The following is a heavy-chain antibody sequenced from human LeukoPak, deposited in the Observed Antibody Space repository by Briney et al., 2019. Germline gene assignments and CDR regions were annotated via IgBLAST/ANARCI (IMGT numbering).Heavy chain of an antibody. D-gene: IGHD4-11*01. CDR3: ARGLLSFMRSDYSNYWDNWFDP. V-gene: IGHV1-8*01. CDR2: MNPNSGNT. J-gene: IGHJ5*02. Sequence: ASVKVSCKASGYTFTSYDINWVRQATGQGFEWMGWMNPNSGNTGYARRFQGRVTFTRNTSISTAYMELSSLRSEDTAVYYCARGLLSFMRSDYSNYWDNWFDPWGQGTLATVSS. CDR1: GYTFTSYD.